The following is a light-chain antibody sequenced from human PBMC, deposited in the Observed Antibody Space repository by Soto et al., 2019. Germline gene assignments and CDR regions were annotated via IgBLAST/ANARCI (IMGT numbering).Light chain of an antibody. V-gene: IGKV3-20*01. CDR3: QQYSSSPET. J-gene: IGKJ1*01. CDR1: QSVSSSY. Sequence: EIVLTQSPGTLSLSPGERATLSCRASQSVSSSYLAWYQQKPGQAPRLLIYGASSRATGISDRFRGSGSGTDFTLTISRLEPEDFAVYYCQQYSSSPETFGQGTKVEIK. CDR2: GAS.